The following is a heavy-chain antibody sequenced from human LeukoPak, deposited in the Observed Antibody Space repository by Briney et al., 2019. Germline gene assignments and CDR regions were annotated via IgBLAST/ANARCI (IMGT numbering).Heavy chain of an antibody. D-gene: IGHD3-10*01. CDR1: GFTVSSNY. Sequence: PGGSLTLSCAASGFTVSSNYMSWVRQAPGKGLEWVSVIYSDGSEYYADSVKGRFAISRDSSQNTLYLQMNSLRAEDTAVYYCARYNYASGSIFDYWGQGTLVTVSS. V-gene: IGHV3-53*01. J-gene: IGHJ4*02. CDR3: ARYNYASGSIFDY. CDR2: IYSDGSE.